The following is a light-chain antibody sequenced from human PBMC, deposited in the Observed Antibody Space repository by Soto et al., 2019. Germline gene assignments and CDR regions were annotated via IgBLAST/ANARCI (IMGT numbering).Light chain of an antibody. CDR3: QQYVTSPLT. Sequence: EIVLTQSPGTLSLSPGERATLSCRASQSLGRSYVAWYQQRPDQAPRLLIYGASSRATGIPDRFSGSGSGADFSLTISRLEPEDFAVYFCQQYVTSPLTFGGGTKVEIK. CDR1: QSLGRSY. J-gene: IGKJ4*01. CDR2: GAS. V-gene: IGKV3-20*01.